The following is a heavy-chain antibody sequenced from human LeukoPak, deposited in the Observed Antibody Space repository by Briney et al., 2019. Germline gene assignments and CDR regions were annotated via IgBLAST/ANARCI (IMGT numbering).Heavy chain of an antibody. CDR3: ARDRVLVGAGIDY. D-gene: IGHD1-26*01. Sequence: SETLSLTCTVSGGSISSSSYYWGWIRQPPGKGLEWIVYIYYSGSTNYNPSLKSRVTISVDTSKNQFSLKLSSVTAADTAVYYCARDRVLVGAGIDYWGQGTLVTVSS. J-gene: IGHJ4*02. V-gene: IGHV4-61*01. CDR2: IYYSGST. CDR1: GGSISSSSYY.